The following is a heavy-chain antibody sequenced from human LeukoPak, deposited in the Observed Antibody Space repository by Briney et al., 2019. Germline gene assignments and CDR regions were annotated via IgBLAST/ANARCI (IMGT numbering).Heavy chain of an antibody. CDR2: ISSSSSYI. Sequence: GGSLRLSCAASGFTFSSYSINWVRQAPGKGLEWVSSISSSSSYIYYADSVKGRFTISRDNAKNSLYLQMNSLRAEDTAVYYCAREIPDYGGFDYWGQGTLVTVSS. CDR1: GFTFSSYS. CDR3: AREIPDYGGFDY. J-gene: IGHJ4*02. V-gene: IGHV3-21*01. D-gene: IGHD4-23*01.